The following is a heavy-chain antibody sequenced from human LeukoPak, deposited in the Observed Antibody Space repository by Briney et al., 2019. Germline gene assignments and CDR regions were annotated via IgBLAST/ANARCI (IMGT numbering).Heavy chain of an antibody. CDR3: AREGLQAGGVLDY. CDR2: IWFDGSNK. D-gene: IGHD4-11*01. Sequence: PGGSLRHSCAASGFIFSDYAMHWVRQAPGKGLDWVAVIWFDGSNKFYGESVWGRFTISRDNSENVLYLQMSSLSAEDTAVYYCAREGLQAGGVLDYWGQGTLVTVSS. CDR1: GFIFSDYA. J-gene: IGHJ4*02. V-gene: IGHV3-33*01.